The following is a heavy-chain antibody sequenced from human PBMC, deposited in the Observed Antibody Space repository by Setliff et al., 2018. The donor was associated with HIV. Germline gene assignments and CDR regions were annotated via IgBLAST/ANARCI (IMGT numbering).Heavy chain of an antibody. CDR1: GASIGNYF. CDR3: ARDYYESSGYYGWRFDP. D-gene: IGHD3-22*01. CDR2: IYTSGDV. J-gene: IGHJ5*02. V-gene: IGHV4-4*09. Sequence: ETLSLTCTVSGASIGNYFWTWLRQPPGQGLEWIGYIYTSGDVNYNPSLKSRVTISMDMSKKQFSLKLASVTAADTAVYYCARDYYESSGYYGWRFDPWGQGTLVTVSS.